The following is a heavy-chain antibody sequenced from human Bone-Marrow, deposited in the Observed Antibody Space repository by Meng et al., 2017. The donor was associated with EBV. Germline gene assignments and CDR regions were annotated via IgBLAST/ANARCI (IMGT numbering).Heavy chain of an antibody. Sequence: QVQLQESGPGLVKPSETLSLTCTVSGGSVSSGSYYWSWIRQPPGKGLEWIGTIYHSGTTYYNPSLQSRVTISVDTSKNQFSLKMNSVTAADTAVYYCARRAASWFDPWGQGALVTVSS. CDR1: GGSVSSGSYY. D-gene: IGHD5-18*01. J-gene: IGHJ5*02. CDR2: IYHSGTT. CDR3: ARRAASWFDP. V-gene: IGHV4-39*01.